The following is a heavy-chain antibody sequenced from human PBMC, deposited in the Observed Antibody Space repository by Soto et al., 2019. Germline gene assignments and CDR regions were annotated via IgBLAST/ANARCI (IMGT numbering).Heavy chain of an antibody. V-gene: IGHV2-5*02. D-gene: IGHD3-22*01. CDR3: AHRPGFPAYDSSGYYQNWFDP. Sequence: SGPTLVNPTQTLTLTCTFSGFSLSTSGVGVGWIRQPPGKALEWLALIYWDDDKRYSPSLKSRLTITKDTSKNQVVLTMTNMDPVDTATYYCAHRPGFPAYDSSGYYQNWFDPWGQGTLVTVSS. CDR1: GFSLSTSGVG. J-gene: IGHJ5*02. CDR2: IYWDDDK.